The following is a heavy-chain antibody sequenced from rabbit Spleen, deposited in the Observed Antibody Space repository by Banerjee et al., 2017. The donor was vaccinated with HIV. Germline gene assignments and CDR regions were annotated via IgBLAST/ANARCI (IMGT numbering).Heavy chain of an antibody. Sequence: HLKESGGGLVQPGGSLKLSCTASGFTLSSYYMNWVRQAPGKGLEWIGYIDPVFGIAYYATWVSGRFSISRENTQNTVYLQLNSLTAADTATYFCAREGTTSVDAFKLWGPGTLVTVS. V-gene: IGHV1S7*01. J-gene: IGHJ4*01. CDR3: AREGTTSVDAFKL. D-gene: IGHD1-1*01. CDR2: IDPVFGIA. CDR1: GFTLSSYY.